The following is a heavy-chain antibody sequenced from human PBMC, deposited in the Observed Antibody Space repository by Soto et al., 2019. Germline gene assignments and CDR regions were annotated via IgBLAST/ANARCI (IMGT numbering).Heavy chain of an antibody. CDR2: VYPDDSDT. J-gene: IGHJ6*02. V-gene: IGHV5-51*01. CDR1: GYDFNIYW. Sequence: GESLKISCKASGYDFNIYWIGWVRQLPGKGLEWMGVVYPDDSDTIYSPSFQGLVTISVDKSISTAYLQWISLKASDTAMYYCARRVHSNSPGGGLDLWGQGTKVTVSS. D-gene: IGHD2-2*01. CDR3: ARRVHSNSPGGGLDL.